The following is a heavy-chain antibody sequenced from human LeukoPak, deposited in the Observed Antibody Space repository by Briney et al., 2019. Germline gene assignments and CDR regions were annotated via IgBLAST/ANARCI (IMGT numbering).Heavy chain of an antibody. CDR1: GASISKIEDY. J-gene: IGHJ4*02. V-gene: IGHV4-39*07. CDR2: TYHIGST. D-gene: IGHD3-22*01. Sequence: SETLSLTCTVSGASISKIEDYWGWLRQSPGKGLEWIGTTYHIGSTYYNPSLKSRVTMSVDASQNQFSLKLSSVTAADTAVYYCAREAYYYDSSGQNTLGYWGQGTLVTVSS. CDR3: AREAYYYDSSGQNTLGY.